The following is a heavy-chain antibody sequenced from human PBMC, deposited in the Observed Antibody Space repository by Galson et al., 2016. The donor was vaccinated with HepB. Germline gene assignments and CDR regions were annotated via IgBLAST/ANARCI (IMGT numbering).Heavy chain of an antibody. D-gene: IGHD2-21*02. CDR3: ARGVTGTPYFDS. CDR2: IYKTGNT. CDR1: GGSISSFF. V-gene: IGHV4-59*01. J-gene: IGHJ4*02. Sequence: LSLTCNVSGGSISSFFWSWVRQPPGKGLEWIGYIYKTGNTNYSPSLKSRVTVSVDTSKNQFSLELRSMTAADTAIYYCARGVTGTPYFDSWGQGALVTVSS.